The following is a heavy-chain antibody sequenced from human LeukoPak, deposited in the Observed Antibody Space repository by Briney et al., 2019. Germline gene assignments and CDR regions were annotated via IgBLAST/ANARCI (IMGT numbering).Heavy chain of an antibody. J-gene: IGHJ4*02. CDR1: GFAFSSYS. CDR3: ASFSASTYY. V-gene: IGHV3-21*01. D-gene: IGHD2-2*01. CDR2: ISSSSSYI. Sequence: GGSLRLSCAASGFAFSSYSMNWVRQAPGKGLEWVSSISSSSSYIYYADSVKGRFTISRDNAKNSLYLQMNSLRAEDTAVYYCASFSASTYYWGQGTLVTVSS.